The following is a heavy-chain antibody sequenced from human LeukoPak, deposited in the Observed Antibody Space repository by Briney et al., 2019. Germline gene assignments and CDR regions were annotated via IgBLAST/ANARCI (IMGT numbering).Heavy chain of an antibody. CDR3: VRTPPNWGADF. J-gene: IGHJ4*02. Sequence: ASVKVPCKASGYTFTSYDINWMRQATGQGLEWMGWMSPNSGNTGYAQKFQGRVTMTRDTSIGTAYLELSSLRSEDSAVYYCVRTPPNWGADFWGQGTLITVSS. D-gene: IGHD7-27*01. CDR2: MSPNSGNT. V-gene: IGHV1-8*01. CDR1: GYTFTSYD.